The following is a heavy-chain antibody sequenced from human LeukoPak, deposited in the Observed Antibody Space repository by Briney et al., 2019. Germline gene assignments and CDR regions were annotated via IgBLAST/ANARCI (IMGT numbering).Heavy chain of an antibody. CDR2: ISYDGSNK. J-gene: IGHJ5*02. CDR1: GFTFSSYA. V-gene: IGHV3-30*04. Sequence: PGGSLRLSCAASGFTFSSYAMHWVRQAPGKGLEWVAVISYDGSNKYYADSVKGRFTISRDNSKNTLYLQMNSLTAEDTAVYYCAREDGYCSGGSCLRWFDPWGQGTLVTASS. CDR3: AREDGYCSGGSCLRWFDP. D-gene: IGHD2-15*01.